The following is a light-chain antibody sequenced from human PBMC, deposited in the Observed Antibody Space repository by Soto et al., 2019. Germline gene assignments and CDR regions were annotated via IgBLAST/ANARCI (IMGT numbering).Light chain of an antibody. J-gene: IGKJ2*01. CDR2: GTS. Sequence: EIVLTQSPGILSLSPGERATLACRASQSISSNYLAWYQQKPGQAPRLLIYGTSSRATGIPDRFSGSGSGTDFTITISRLEPEDFAVYYCQFFGSSRYTFGQGTKLEIK. CDR3: QFFGSSRYT. CDR1: QSISSNY. V-gene: IGKV3-20*01.